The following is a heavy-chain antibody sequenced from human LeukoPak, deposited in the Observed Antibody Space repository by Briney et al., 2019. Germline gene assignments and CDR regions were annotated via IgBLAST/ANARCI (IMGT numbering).Heavy chain of an antibody. D-gene: IGHD3-22*01. J-gene: IGHJ4*02. V-gene: IGHV3-23*01. CDR2: ISGSGGRT. CDR1: GFTFSSYA. Sequence: SGGPLRLSCAASGFTFSSYAMSWVRQAPGKGLEWVSAISGSGGRTYYADSVKGRFTISRDNSKNTLYLQMNSLRAEDTAVYYCAKTDSSDYSYFFDYWGQGTLVTVSS. CDR3: AKTDSSDYSYFFDY.